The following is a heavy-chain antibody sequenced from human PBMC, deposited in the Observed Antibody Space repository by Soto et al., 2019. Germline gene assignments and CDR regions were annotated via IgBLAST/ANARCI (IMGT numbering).Heavy chain of an antibody. D-gene: IGHD4-17*01. Sequence: VQLQESGPGLVTPSQTLSLTCTVFGGSVSIGDYLWSWIRQRPGKGLEWIGYIHDSGNTYYNPSLKSRVTISLDTSQNQFSLKVTSMTAADTAVYFCARARGGDSGDYASLFDRWGQGTLVTDSS. CDR3: ARARGGDSGDYASLFDR. CDR1: GGSVSIGDYL. V-gene: IGHV4-30-4*01. CDR2: IHDSGNT. J-gene: IGHJ5*02.